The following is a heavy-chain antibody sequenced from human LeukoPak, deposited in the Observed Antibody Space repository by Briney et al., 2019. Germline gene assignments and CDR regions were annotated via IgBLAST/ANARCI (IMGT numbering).Heavy chain of an antibody. CDR1: GFTFSSNA. CDR3: AKEGTEIHFDY. CDR2: ISYDGGKT. V-gene: IGHV3-30-3*01. J-gene: IGHJ4*02. Sequence: GGSLRLSCAASGFTFSSNAIHWVRQAPGKGLELVAEISYDGGKTYYADSVKGRFTISRDNSKNTLYLQMNSLRAEDTAVYYCAKEGTEIHFDYWGQGTLVTVSS.